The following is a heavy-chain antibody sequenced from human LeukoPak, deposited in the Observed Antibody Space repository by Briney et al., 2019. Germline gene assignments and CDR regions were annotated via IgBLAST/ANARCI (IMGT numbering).Heavy chain of an antibody. D-gene: IGHD3-10*01. V-gene: IGHV4-4*07. CDR3: ARAVRGVIIAFDI. CDR2: ISTGGST. Sequence: SETLSLTCTVSGASISSSYCTWIRQPAGEGLEWIGRISTGGSTTYNPSFKSRVTMSLDTSKNQFSLNLTSVTAADTAVYYCARAVRGVIIAFDIWGQGTMVTVSS. CDR1: GASISSSY. J-gene: IGHJ3*02.